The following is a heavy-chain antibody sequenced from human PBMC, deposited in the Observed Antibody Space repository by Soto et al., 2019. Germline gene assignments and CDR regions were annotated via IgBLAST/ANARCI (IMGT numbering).Heavy chain of an antibody. V-gene: IGHV3-23*01. Sequence: PGGSLRLSCVGSGFDFSSQVMSWVRQAPGKGLEWVSSVSGSGGSKHFPDFLKGRFSSSRDNARNSLYLQIDSLGVEDTAVYYCATPYYFNHWGPGTLVTVSS. CDR3: ATPYYFNH. D-gene: IGHD3-16*01. J-gene: IGHJ1*01. CDR1: GFDFSSQV. CDR2: VSGSGGSK.